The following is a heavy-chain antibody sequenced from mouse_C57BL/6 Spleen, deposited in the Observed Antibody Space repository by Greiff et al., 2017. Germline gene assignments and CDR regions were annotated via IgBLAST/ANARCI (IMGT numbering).Heavy chain of an antibody. CDR1: GFSLTSYG. J-gene: IGHJ3*01. Sequence: VKLVESGPGLVAPSQSLSITCTVSGFSLTSYGVDWVRQSPGKGLEWLGVIWGVGSTNYNSALKSRLSISKDNSKSQVFLKMNSLQTDDTAMYYCASGSTGFAYWGQGTLVTVSA. V-gene: IGHV2-6*01. CDR2: IWGVGST. CDR3: ASGSTGFAY. D-gene: IGHD4-1*02.